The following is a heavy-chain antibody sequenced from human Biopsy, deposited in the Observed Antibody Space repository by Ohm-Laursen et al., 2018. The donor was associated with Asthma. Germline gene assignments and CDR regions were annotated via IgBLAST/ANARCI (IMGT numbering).Heavy chain of an antibody. CDR1: VYTFNSAG. V-gene: IGHV1-18*01. D-gene: IGHD3-10*01. Sequence: AVRVSCAISVYTFNSAGITWVRQAPGQGLEWMGWISVYNGNTKVAQKLQDRVTMITDTSTSTAYMELRSLRSDDTAVYFCARAVDYSHYYGIDVWGQGTTVTVS. CDR3: ARAVDYSHYYGIDV. J-gene: IGHJ6*02. CDR2: ISVYNGNT.